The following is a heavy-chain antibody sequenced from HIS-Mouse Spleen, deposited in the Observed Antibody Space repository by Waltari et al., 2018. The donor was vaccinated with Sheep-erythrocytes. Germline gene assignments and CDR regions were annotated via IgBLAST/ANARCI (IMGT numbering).Heavy chain of an antibody. CDR3: ARETGIAASKRAFDI. J-gene: IGHJ3*02. Sequence: QVQLQESGPGLVKPSQPLSLTCTVPGGSISSGGYYWSWIRQHPGKGLEWIGYIYYSGSTYYNPSLKSRVTISVDTSKNQFSLKLSSVTAADTAVYYCARETGIAASKRAFDIWGQGTMVTVSS. CDR1: GGSISSGGYY. V-gene: IGHV4-31*03. D-gene: IGHD6-13*01. CDR2: IYYSGST.